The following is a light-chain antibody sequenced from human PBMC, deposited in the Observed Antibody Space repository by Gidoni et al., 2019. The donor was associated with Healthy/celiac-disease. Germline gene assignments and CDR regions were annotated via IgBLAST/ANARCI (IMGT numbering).Light chain of an antibody. Sequence: DIQMPQSPSTLSASGGDRATITCRASQSISSCLAWYQKKPGKAAKLLNYDAPRLESGVPTRFSGSGSGKEFTLTISSLQPDDFATYYCQQYSSYSQFGQGTKVEIK. CDR3: QQYSSYSQ. CDR2: DAP. V-gene: IGKV1-5*01. J-gene: IGKJ1*01. CDR1: QSISSC.